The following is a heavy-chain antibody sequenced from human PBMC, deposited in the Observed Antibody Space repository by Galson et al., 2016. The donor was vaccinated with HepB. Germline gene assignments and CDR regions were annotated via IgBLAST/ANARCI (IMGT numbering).Heavy chain of an antibody. Sequence: SLRLSCAASGFTFSDHYMDWVRQAPGKGLEWVGRTRNKAKSYTTEYAASVKGRFTVPRDDSNNSLYLQMNSLKTEDTAVYYCVRLSYYDDGPYYPREDYGGQGTLVTVSS. D-gene: IGHD3-22*01. V-gene: IGHV3-72*01. CDR2: TRNKAKSYTT. CDR3: VRLSYYDDGPYYPREDY. CDR1: GFTFSDHY. J-gene: IGHJ4*02.